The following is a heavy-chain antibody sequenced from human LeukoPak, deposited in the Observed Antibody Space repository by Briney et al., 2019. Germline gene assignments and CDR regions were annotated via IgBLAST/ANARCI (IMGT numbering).Heavy chain of an antibody. CDR1: GFAFSDAW. D-gene: IGHD3-10*01. V-gene: IGHV3-15*01. J-gene: IGHJ3*02. CDR2: IQSKTDGGST. Sequence: GGSLRLSCAASGFAFSDAWMSWIRQTQGKGLEWVGRIQSKTDGGSTDYAAAVKGRFTVSRNDSKSTLYLQMNSLKTDDTAVYYCATERSEYFYDSDYDAFDIWSQGTVVTVSS. CDR3: ATERSEYFYDSDYDAFDI.